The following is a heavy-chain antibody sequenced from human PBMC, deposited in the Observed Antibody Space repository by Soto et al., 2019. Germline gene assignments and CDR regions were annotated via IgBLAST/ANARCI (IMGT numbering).Heavy chain of an antibody. J-gene: IGHJ4*02. CDR3: AKDRVESGLGEIDY. CDR2: ISYDGTKK. Sequence: QVQLVESGGGVVQPGRSLRLSCAASGFTFSTNGMHWVRQAPGQGLEWVAIISYDGTKKYYGDSVKGRLTISRDNSKNTLYLQKNSLRAEDTAVYYCAKDRVESGLGEIDYRVQGTLVTVSS. D-gene: IGHD3-16*01. V-gene: IGHV3-30*18. CDR1: GFTFSTNG.